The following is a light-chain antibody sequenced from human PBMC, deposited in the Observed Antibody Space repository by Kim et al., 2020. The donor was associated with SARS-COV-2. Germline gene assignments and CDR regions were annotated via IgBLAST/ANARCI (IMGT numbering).Light chain of an antibody. CDR3: HQSFT. CDR1: HTISTY. V-gene: IGKV1-39*01. CDR2: ATS. Sequence: DIQMTQSPSSLSASVGDRVTITCRTSHTISTYLNWYQQKPGKAPKLLIYATSNLQGGVPSRFSGSGSGTVFTLTISSLQPEDFATYYCHQSFTFGHGTKVDIK. J-gene: IGKJ1*01.